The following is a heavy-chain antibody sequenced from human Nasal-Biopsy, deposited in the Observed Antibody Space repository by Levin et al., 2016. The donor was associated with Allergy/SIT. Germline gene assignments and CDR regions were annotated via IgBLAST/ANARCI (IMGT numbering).Heavy chain of an antibody. CDR2: ISGNAVAT. V-gene: IGHV3-23*01. D-gene: IGHD6-6*01. Sequence: GGSLRLSCEVSGFTFRNHAMSWVRQAPGKGLQWVSIISGNAVATFYADSVKGRFTISRDNSNNILYLQMSSLRVEDTAIYYCARGRVLQGEPLTPPFDSWGQGALLTVSS. J-gene: IGHJ4*02. CDR1: GFTFRNHA. CDR3: ARGRVLQGEPLTPPFDS.